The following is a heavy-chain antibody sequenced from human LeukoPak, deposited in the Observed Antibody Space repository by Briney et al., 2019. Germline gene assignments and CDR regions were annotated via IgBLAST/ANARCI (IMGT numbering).Heavy chain of an antibody. D-gene: IGHD4-23*01. CDR3: AKGGPTPFVVYGMDV. Sequence: PERSLRLSCAASGFTFSSYGMHWVRQAPGKGLEWVAVISYDGSNKYYADSVKGRFTISRDNSKNTLYLQMNSLRAEDTAVYYCAKGGPTPFVVYGMDVWGQGTTVTVSS. V-gene: IGHV3-30*18. CDR1: GFTFSSYG. J-gene: IGHJ6*02. CDR2: ISYDGSNK.